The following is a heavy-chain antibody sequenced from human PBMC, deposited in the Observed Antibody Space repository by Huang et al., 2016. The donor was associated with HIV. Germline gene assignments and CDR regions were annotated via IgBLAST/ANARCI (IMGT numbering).Heavy chain of an antibody. CDR2: INQSGGT. J-gene: IGHJ6*03. Sequence: QVQLQQWGAGLLKPSETLSLTCAVYGGSFSGYYWSWIRQPPGKGLEWIGEINQSGGTNYNPSLNRRVTISVDTAKNQFSLKLNSVTAADTAVYYCARGRGCSSTSCYVMYYYYYFHMDVWGKGTTVTVSS. CDR3: ARGRGCSSTSCYVMYYYYYFHMDV. CDR1: GGSFSGYY. V-gene: IGHV4-34*01. D-gene: IGHD2-2*01.